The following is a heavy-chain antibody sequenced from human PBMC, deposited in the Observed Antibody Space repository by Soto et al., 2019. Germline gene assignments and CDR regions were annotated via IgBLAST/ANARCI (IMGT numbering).Heavy chain of an antibody. J-gene: IGHJ4*02. V-gene: IGHV1-18*04. D-gene: IGHD3-3*01. CDR3: ARRSLYYDFWRGYYFPFGC. CDR1: GYTFTSYG. CDR2: ISAYNGNT. Sequence: ASVKVSCKASGYTFTSYGISWVRQAPGQGLEWMGWISAYNGNTNYAQKLQGRVTMTTDTSTSTAYMELRSLRSDDTAVYYCARRSLYYDFWRGYYFPFGCWGKGNLVTVSS.